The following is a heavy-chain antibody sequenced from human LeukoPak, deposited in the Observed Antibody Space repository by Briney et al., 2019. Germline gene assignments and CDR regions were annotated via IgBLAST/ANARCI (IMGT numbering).Heavy chain of an antibody. CDR1: GYTFTSYA. D-gene: IGHD4-17*01. CDR2: INAGNGNT. Sequence: ASVKVSCKASGYTFTSYAMHWVRQAPGQRLEWMGWINAGNGNTKYSQKFQGRVTITRDTSASTAYMELSSLRSEDTAVYYCAREGAGDYYYYGMDVWGQGTTVTV. V-gene: IGHV1-3*01. J-gene: IGHJ6*02. CDR3: AREGAGDYYYYGMDV.